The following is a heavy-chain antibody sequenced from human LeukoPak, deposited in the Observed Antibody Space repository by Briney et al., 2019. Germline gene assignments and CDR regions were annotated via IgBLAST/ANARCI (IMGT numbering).Heavy chain of an antibody. D-gene: IGHD1-26*01. J-gene: IGHJ4*02. V-gene: IGHV3-30*04. CDR3: ATVMRSRNYYTDYFEY. Sequence: PGRSLRLSCAASGFTFSSYSLRWVRQAPGKGLEWVAVISYDGSSKYYADSVKGRFTISRDNSKNTLYLQMNSLRVEDTAVYYCATVMRSRNYYTDYFEYWGQGTLVTVSS. CDR1: GFTFSSYS. CDR2: ISYDGSSK.